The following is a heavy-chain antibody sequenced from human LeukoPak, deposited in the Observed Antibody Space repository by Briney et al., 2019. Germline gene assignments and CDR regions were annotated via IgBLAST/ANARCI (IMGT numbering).Heavy chain of an antibody. CDR3: ARMSQRIAAAGPDYFDY. J-gene: IGHJ4*02. Sequence: PGGSLRLSCAASGFTFSSYSMNWVRQAPGKGLEWVSSISSSSSYIYYADSVKGRFTISRDNAKNSLYLQMNSLRAEDTAVYYCARMSQRIAAAGPDYFDYWGQGTLVTVSS. D-gene: IGHD6-13*01. CDR2: ISSSSSYI. V-gene: IGHV3-21*01. CDR1: GFTFSSYS.